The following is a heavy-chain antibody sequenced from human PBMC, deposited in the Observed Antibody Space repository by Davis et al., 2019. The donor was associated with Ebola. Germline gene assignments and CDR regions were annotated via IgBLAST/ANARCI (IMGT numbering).Heavy chain of an antibody. D-gene: IGHD3-10*01. V-gene: IGHV5-51*01. Sequence: PGGSLRLSCKGSGYSFTTYWIAWVRQMPGKGLEWMGIIYSGDSDTRYRPSFEGQVTISVDRSINTAYLQWSSLKASDSAMYYCARHKGWFGELSYFDYWGQGTLVTVSS. CDR2: IYSGDSDT. CDR3: ARHKGWFGELSYFDY. CDR1: GYSFTTYW. J-gene: IGHJ4*02.